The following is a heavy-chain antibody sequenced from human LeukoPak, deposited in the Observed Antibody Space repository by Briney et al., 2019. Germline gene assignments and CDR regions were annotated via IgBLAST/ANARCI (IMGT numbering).Heavy chain of an antibody. CDR2: INSDGSYT. D-gene: IGHD6-19*01. J-gene: IGHJ4*02. V-gene: IGHV3-74*01. CDR1: GFTFSSYW. CDR3: ARVGLYSSGWSA. Sequence: PGGSLRLPCAASGFTFSSYWMNWVRQVPGKGLVWVSRINSDGSYTNYTDSVKGRFTISRDNAKNTLYLQMNSLRAEDTAVYYCARVGLYSSGWSAWGQGTLVTVSS.